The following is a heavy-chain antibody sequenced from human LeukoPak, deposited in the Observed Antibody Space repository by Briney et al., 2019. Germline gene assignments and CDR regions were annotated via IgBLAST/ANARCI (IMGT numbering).Heavy chain of an antibody. Sequence: SETLSLTCTVSGXSISSSSYYWGWIRQPPGKGLEWIGSIYYSGSTYYNPSLKSRVTISVDTSKNQFSLKLSSVTAADTAVYYCARGYSSSWYYFDYWGQGTLVTVS. D-gene: IGHD6-13*01. CDR2: IYYSGST. CDR3: ARGYSSSWYYFDY. CDR1: GXSISSSSYY. J-gene: IGHJ4*02. V-gene: IGHV4-39*01.